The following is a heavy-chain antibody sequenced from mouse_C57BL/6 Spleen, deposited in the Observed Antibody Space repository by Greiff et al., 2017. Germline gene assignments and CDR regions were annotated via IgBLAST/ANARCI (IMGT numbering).Heavy chain of an antibody. CDR1: GYTFTSYW. Sequence: QVQLQQPGAELVKPGASVKLSCKASGYTFTSYWMQWVKQRPGQGLEWIGEIDPSDSYTNYNQKFKGKATLTVDTSSSPAYMQLSSLTSEDSAVYYCARGYSSGYYFDYWGQGTTLTVSS. D-gene: IGHD3-2*02. CDR3: ARGYSSGYYFDY. J-gene: IGHJ2*01. CDR2: IDPSDSYT. V-gene: IGHV1-50*01.